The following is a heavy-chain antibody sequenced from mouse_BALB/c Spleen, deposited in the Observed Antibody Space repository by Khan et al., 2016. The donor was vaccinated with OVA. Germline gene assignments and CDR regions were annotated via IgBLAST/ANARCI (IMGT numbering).Heavy chain of an antibody. V-gene: IGHV1-76*01. D-gene: IGHD3-2*02. CDR1: GYIFTGFW. CDR3: SREEALYYFDY. Sequence: QVQLKQSGAELVRPGASVKLSCKTSGYIFTGFWIHWVRQRSGQGLEWIARIYPGTDNTYYNEKLKDKATLTADNSSSTSYMQLSSLKSEDSAVYCCSREEALYYFDYWGQGTTLTVSS. CDR2: IYPGTDNT. J-gene: IGHJ2*01.